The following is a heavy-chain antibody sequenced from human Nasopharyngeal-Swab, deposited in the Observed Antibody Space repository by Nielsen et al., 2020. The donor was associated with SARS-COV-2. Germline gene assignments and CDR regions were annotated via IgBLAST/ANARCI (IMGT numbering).Heavy chain of an antibody. CDR2: MNPNSGNT. D-gene: IGHD5-24*01. J-gene: IGHJ6*02. CDR3: ARDGRWLQLLYYYYGMDV. V-gene: IGHV1-8*01. CDR1: GYTFTSYD. Sequence: ASVQVSCKASGYTFTSYDINWVRPATGQGLEWMGWMNPNSGNTGYAQKFQGRVTMTRNTSISTAYMELSSLRSEDTAVYYCARDGRWLQLLYYYYGMDVWGQGTTVTVSS.